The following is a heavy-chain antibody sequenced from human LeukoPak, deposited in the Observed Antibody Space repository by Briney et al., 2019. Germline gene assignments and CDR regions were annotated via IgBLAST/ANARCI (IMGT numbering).Heavy chain of an antibody. CDR1: EFTVSTYY. D-gene: IGHD6-13*01. V-gene: IGHV3-23*01. Sequence: GGSLRLSCAASEFTVSTYYMNWVRRAPGKGLEWVSAISGSGGSTYYADSVKGRFTISRDNSKDTLYLQMNGLRAEDTAVYFCAKQSAGSAAWYSLHYDFWGQGTLVTVSS. CDR2: ISGSGGST. CDR3: AKQSAGSAAWYSLHYDF. J-gene: IGHJ4*02.